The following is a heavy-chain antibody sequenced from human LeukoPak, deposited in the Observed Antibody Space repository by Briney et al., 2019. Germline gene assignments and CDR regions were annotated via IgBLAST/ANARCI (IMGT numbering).Heavy chain of an antibody. D-gene: IGHD3-10*01. V-gene: IGHV1-8*01. J-gene: IGHJ6*02. CDR2: MNPNSGNT. Sequence: ASEKVSCKASGYTFTSYDINWVRQATGQGLEWMGWMNPNSGNTGYAQKFQGRVTMTRNTSISTAYMELSSLRSEDTAVYYCARDLYWYYYGSGSYPYYYYGMDVWGQGTTVTVSS. CDR3: ARDLYWYYYGSGSYPYYYYGMDV. CDR1: GYTFTSYD.